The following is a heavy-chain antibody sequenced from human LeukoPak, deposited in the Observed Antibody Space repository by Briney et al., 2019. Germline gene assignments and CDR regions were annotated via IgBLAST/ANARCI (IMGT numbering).Heavy chain of an antibody. Sequence: PSETLSLTCTVSGGSISSYYWSWIRQPPGKGLEWIGYIYYSGSTNYNPSLKSRVTISVDTSKNQFSLRLSSVTAADTAAYYCARGHCSGGSCYSDAFDIWGQGTMVTVSS. CDR3: ARGHCSGGSCYSDAFDI. J-gene: IGHJ3*02. D-gene: IGHD2-15*01. V-gene: IGHV4-59*01. CDR2: IYYSGST. CDR1: GGSISSYY.